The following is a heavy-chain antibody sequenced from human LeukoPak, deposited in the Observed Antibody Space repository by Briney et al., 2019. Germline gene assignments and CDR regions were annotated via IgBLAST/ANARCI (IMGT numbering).Heavy chain of an antibody. J-gene: IGHJ4*02. D-gene: IGHD3-22*01. Sequence: ASVKVSCKASGYTFTGYYMHWVRQAPGQGLEWMGWINPNSGGTNYAQKFQGRVAMTRDTSISTAYMELSRLRSDDTAVYYSARDPYYYDSSGPRGNNYWGQGTLVTVSS. V-gene: IGHV1-2*02. CDR2: INPNSGGT. CDR1: GYTFTGYY. CDR3: ARDPYYYDSSGPRGNNY.